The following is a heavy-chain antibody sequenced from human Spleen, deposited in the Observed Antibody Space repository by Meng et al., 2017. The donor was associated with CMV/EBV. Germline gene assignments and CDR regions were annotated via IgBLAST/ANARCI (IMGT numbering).Heavy chain of an antibody. CDR2: IYYSGRT. CDR1: GGSVSSGSYY. D-gene: IGHD5-18*01. CDR3: ARETIQHWFDP. J-gene: IGHJ5*02. Sequence: SETLSLTCTVSGGSVSSGSYYWSWIRQPPGKGLEWIGYIYYSGRTTYNPSLRSRVTISIDTSKNHFSLKLSSVTAADTAVYYCARETIQHWFDPWGQGTLVTVSS. V-gene: IGHV4-61*03.